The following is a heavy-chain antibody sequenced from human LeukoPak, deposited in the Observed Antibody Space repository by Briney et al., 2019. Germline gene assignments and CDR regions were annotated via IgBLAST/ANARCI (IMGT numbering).Heavy chain of an antibody. V-gene: IGHV3-7*01. J-gene: IGHJ3*02. CDR3: ARVQGGLRYYDSSGYYPDAFDI. Sequence: GGSLRLSCAASGFTFSSYGMSWVRQAPGKGLEWVANIKQDGSVKYYVDSVKGRFTISRDNAKNSLYLQMNSLRAEDTAVYYCARVQGGLRYYDSSGYYPDAFDIWDQGTMVTVSS. CDR2: IKQDGSVK. D-gene: IGHD3-22*01. CDR1: GFTFSSYG.